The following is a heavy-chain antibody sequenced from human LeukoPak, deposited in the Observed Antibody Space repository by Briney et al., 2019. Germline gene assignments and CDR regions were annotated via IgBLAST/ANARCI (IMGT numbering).Heavy chain of an antibody. V-gene: IGHV4-38-2*02. CDR3: ARQEQQLIYNWFDP. J-gene: IGHJ5*02. CDR1: GSSITTYTH. D-gene: IGHD6-13*01. CDR2: IHHTGNT. Sequence: PSETLSLTCTVSGSSITTYTHWGWIRQSPGKGLEWIASIHHTGNTYYNPSLESRVTISIDTSKNQFSLEVRSVTAADTAVYYCARQEQQLIYNWFDPWGQGTLVTVSS.